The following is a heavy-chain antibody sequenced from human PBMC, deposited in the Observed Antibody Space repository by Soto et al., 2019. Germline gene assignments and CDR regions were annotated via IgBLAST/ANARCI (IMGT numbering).Heavy chain of an antibody. J-gene: IGHJ6*02. CDR3: ARSYDTAMVPYYYYGMDV. CDR1: GFTFSSYG. CDR2: IWYDGSNK. V-gene: IGHV3-33*01. D-gene: IGHD5-18*01. Sequence: QVQLVESGEGVVQPGRSLRLSCAASGFTFSSYGMHWVRQAPGKGLEWVAVIWYDGSNKYYADSVKGRFTISRDNSKNTLYMQMNSLRAEDTAVYYCARSYDTAMVPYYYYGMDVWGQGTTVTVSS.